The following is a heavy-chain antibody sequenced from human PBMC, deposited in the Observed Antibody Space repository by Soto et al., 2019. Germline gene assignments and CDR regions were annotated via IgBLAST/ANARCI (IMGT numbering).Heavy chain of an antibody. CDR1: GFTFSSYA. D-gene: IGHD3-22*01. V-gene: IGHV3-30-3*01. J-gene: IGHJ4*02. CDR3: AREGSSGYYYFDY. CDR2: ISYDGSNK. Sequence: PGGSLRLSCAASGFTFSSYAMHWVRQAPGKGLEWVAVISYDGSNKYYADSVKGRFTISRDNSKNTLYLQMNSLRAEDTAVYYCAREGSSGYYYFDYWGQG.